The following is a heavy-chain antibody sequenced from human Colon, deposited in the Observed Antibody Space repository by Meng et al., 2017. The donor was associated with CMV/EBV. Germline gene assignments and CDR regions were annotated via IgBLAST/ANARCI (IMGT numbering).Heavy chain of an antibody. Sequence: GESLKISCSASGFTFSHYSMNWVRQAPGKGLEWVAIVSHDGKNKNYAESVKGRFTISRDNSQNTVNLHMNSLRGDDTALYYCVRGSNSSFDPWGQGTLVTVSS. CDR2: VSHDGKNK. CDR1: GFTFSHYS. J-gene: IGHJ5*02. D-gene: IGHD4-11*01. V-gene: IGHV3-30*03. CDR3: VRGSNSSFDP.